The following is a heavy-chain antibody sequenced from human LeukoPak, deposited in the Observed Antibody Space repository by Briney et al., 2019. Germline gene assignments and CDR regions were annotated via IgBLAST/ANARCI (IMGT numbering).Heavy chain of an antibody. J-gene: IGHJ4*02. V-gene: IGHV4-39*01. D-gene: IGHD2-15*01. Sequence: SETLSLTCTVSGGSISSSSYYWGWIRQPPGKGLEWIGSIYYSGSTYYNPSLKSRVTISVDTSQNQFSLKLSSVTAADTAVYYCARQSVVVVAATEAWFDYWGQGTLVTVSS. CDR3: ARQSVVVVAATEAWFDY. CDR2: IYYSGST. CDR1: GGSISSSSYY.